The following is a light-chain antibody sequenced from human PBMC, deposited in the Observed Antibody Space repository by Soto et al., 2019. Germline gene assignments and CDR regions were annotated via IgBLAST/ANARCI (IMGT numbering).Light chain of an antibody. J-gene: IGKJ3*01. CDR3: QQSYSTLPFL. V-gene: IGKV1-39*01. CDR2: AAS. Sequence: DIQMTQSPSSLSASVGDRVTITCRASQSISSYLNWYQQKPGKAPTLLIYAASSLQSGVPSRFSGSGSGTDFTLTISSLQPEDFATYYCQQSYSTLPFLFGPGTKVDIK. CDR1: QSISSY.